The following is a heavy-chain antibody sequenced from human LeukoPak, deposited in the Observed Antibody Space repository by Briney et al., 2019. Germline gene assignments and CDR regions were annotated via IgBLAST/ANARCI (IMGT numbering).Heavy chain of an antibody. CDR3: ARAFVSGYYFAFDY. CDR2: ITASNGYT. V-gene: IGHV1-18*01. D-gene: IGHD2/OR15-2a*01. CDR1: GYTFTHYI. J-gene: IGHJ4*02. Sequence: ASVKVSCKASGYTFTHYIINWVRQAPGQGLEWMGWITASNGYTNYAQKLQGRVTMTTDTSTSTAYMELRSLRSDDTAVYYCARAFVSGYYFAFDYWGQGTLVTVSS.